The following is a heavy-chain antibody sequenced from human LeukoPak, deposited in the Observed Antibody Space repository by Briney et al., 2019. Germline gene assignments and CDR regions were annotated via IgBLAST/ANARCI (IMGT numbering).Heavy chain of an antibody. J-gene: IGHJ4*02. CDR1: GFTFSSSA. D-gene: IGHD2-15*01. V-gene: IGHV3-23*01. Sequence: GGSLRLSCAASGFTFSSSAMSWVRQAPGKGLVWVSAISNNGGYTYYADSVQGRFTISRDNSKSTLCLQMNSLRAEDTAVYYCAKQLGYCSDGSCYFPYWGQGTLVTVSS. CDR2: ISNNGGYT. CDR3: AKQLGYCSDGSCYFPY.